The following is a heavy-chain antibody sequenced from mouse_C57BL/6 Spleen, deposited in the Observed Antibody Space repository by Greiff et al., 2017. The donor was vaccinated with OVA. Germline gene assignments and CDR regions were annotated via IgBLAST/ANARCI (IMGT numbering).Heavy chain of an antibody. CDR3: AREAYYSNYMDY. Sequence: VQLQQPGAELVRPGSSVKLSCKASGYTFTSYWMHWVKQRPIQGLEWIGNIDPSDSETHYNQKFKDKATLTVDKSSSTAYMQLSSLTSEDSAVYYCAREAYYSNYMDYWGQGTTLTVSS. CDR1: GYTFTSYW. CDR2: IDPSDSET. V-gene: IGHV1-52*01. D-gene: IGHD2-5*01. J-gene: IGHJ2*01.